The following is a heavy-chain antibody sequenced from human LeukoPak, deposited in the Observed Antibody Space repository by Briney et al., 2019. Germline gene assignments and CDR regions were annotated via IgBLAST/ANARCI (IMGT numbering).Heavy chain of an antibody. Sequence: ATVKISCKASGYTFTDYYMRWVQQAPGKGLEWMGRVDPEDGKTIYAEKFQGRVTITGDTSTDTAYMELSSLRSEDTAVYYCATPFGPPNWNEDFGYWGKGTLVTVSS. CDR1: GYTFTDYY. CDR2: VDPEDGKT. V-gene: IGHV1-69-2*01. J-gene: IGHJ4*02. D-gene: IGHD1-1*01. CDR3: ATPFGPPNWNEDFGY.